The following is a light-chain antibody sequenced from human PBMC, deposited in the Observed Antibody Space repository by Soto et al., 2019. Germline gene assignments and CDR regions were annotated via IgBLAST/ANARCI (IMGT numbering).Light chain of an antibody. V-gene: IGKV1-27*01. CDR2: AAS. CDR1: QGISNY. J-gene: IGKJ4*01. Sequence: DIQMTQSPSSLSASVGDRVTITCRASQGISNYLAWYQQKPGKVPKLLIYAASTLQSGVASRFSGSGSGTDFTLTISSLQPEDGATYYCQKYNSAPPTFGGGTKVEIK. CDR3: QKYNSAPPT.